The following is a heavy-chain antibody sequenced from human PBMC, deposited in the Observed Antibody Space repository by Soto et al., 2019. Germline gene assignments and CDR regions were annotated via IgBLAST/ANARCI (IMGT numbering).Heavy chain of an antibody. J-gene: IGHJ4*02. D-gene: IGHD4-17*01. CDR2: IYYSGST. V-gene: IGHV4-39*07. Sequence: SETLSLTCTVSGDSISSSSYYWGWIRQPPGKGLEWIGSIYYSGSTYYNPSLKSRVTISVDTSKNQFSLNLSSVTAADTAVYYCARDYGDCFDFWGQGTLVTVSS. CDR3: ARDYGDCFDF. CDR1: GDSISSSSYY.